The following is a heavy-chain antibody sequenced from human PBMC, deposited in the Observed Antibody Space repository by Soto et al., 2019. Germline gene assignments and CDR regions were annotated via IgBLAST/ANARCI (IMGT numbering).Heavy chain of an antibody. CDR2: INPNSGGT. J-gene: IGHJ6*02. CDR3: ARDGLGTTGYYYGMDV. V-gene: IGHV1-2*04. CDR1: GYTFTGYY. Sequence: GASVKVSCKASGYTFTGYYMHWVRQAPGQGLEWMGWINPNSGGTNYAQKFQGWVTMTRDTSISTAYMELSRLRSDDTAVYYCARDGLGTTGYYYGMDVWGQGTTVTVYS. D-gene: IGHD1-1*01.